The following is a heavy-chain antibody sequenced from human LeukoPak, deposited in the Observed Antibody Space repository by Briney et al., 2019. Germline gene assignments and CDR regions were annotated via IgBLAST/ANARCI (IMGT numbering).Heavy chain of an antibody. J-gene: IGHJ4*02. CDR1: GGSISSSSYY. CDR3: ARKPYYFDY. V-gene: IGHV4-39*07. CDR2: IYYSGST. Sequence: SETLSLTCTVSGGSISSSSYYWGWIRQPPGKGLEWIGSIYYSGSTYYNPSLKSRVTISVDTSKNQFSLKLSSVTAADTAVYYCARKPYYFDYWGQGTLVTVSS.